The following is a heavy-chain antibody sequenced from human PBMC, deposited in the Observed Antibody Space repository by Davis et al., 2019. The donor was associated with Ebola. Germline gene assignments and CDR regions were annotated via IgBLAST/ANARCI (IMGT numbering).Heavy chain of an antibody. J-gene: IGHJ6*02. V-gene: IGHV3-23*01. D-gene: IGHD3-16*01. CDR1: GFTFSSYA. Sequence: PGGSLRLSCAASGFTFSSYAMSWVRQAPGKGLEWVSAISGSGGSTYYADSVKGRFTISRDNAKNSLYLQMNSLRAEDTALYYCAKGGIGGYYYYYGMDVWGQGTTVTVSS. CDR2: ISGSGGST. CDR3: AKGGIGGYYYYYGMDV.